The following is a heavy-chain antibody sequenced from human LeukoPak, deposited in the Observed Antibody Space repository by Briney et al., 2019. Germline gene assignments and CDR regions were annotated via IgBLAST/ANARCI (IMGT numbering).Heavy chain of an antibody. Sequence: PGGSLRLSCAASGFTFSSYSMNWVRQAPGKGLEWVSSISSSSSYIYYADSVKGRFTISRDNAKNSLYPQMNSLRAEDTAVYYCARESYDSSGYYGDWGQGTLVTVSS. J-gene: IGHJ4*02. V-gene: IGHV3-21*01. CDR3: ARESYDSSGYYGD. CDR1: GFTFSSYS. D-gene: IGHD3-22*01. CDR2: ISSSSSYI.